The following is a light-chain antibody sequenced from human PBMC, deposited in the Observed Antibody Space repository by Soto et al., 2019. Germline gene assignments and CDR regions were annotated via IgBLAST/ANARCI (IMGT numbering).Light chain of an antibody. Sequence: EIVLTQSPGTLSLSPGERATLSCRASQSVISNYLAWYQQKPGQAPSLLIYGASSRATGIPDKFSGSGSGTDFTLTISGLEPEDFAVYYCQHYGSSPQTFGQGTKVEIK. V-gene: IGKV3-20*01. CDR3: QHYGSSPQT. CDR2: GAS. CDR1: QSVISNY. J-gene: IGKJ1*01.